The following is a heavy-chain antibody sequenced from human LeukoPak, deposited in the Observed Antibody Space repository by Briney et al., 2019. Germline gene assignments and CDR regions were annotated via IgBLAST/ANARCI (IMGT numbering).Heavy chain of an antibody. CDR1: GYNFTSYG. Sequence: ASVKVSCKASGYNFTSYGIRWVRQAPGEGLEWMGWMNPNSGNTGYAQKFQGRVTITRNTSISTAYMELSSLRSEDTAVYYCARVSFSIDAFDIWGQGTMVTVSS. CDR3: ARVSFSIDAFDI. V-gene: IGHV1-8*03. D-gene: IGHD6-6*01. J-gene: IGHJ3*02. CDR2: MNPNSGNT.